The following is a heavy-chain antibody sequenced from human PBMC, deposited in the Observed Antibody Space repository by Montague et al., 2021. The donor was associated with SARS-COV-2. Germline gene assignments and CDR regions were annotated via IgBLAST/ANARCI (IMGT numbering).Heavy chain of an antibody. Sequence: SLRLSCAASGFYFSYAMHWVRQAAGKGVEWVALISNDGSNKHYEDSLMGRFTISCDNSKSTLHLQMNSLRSEDTAVFYCARESGSFHDGGYFDYWGQGSLVTVSS. CDR1: GFYFSYA. J-gene: IGHJ4*02. CDR3: ARESGSFHDGGYFDY. CDR2: ISNDGSNK. D-gene: IGHD1-26*01. V-gene: IGHV3-30*04.